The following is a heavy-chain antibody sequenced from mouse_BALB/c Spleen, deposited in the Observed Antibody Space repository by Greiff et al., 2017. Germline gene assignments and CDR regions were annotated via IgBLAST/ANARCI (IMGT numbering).Heavy chain of an antibody. CDR1: GYSITSDYA. CDR3: ARDYRYDGYAMDD. D-gene: IGHD2-14*01. V-gene: IGHV3-2*02. J-gene: IGHJ4*01. Sequence: EVQLQQSGPGLVKPSQSLSLTCTVTGYSITSDYAWNWIRQFPGNKLEWMGYISYSGSTSYNPSLKSRISITRDTSKNQFFLQLNSVTTEDTATYYCARDYRYDGYAMDDWGQGTSVTVSS. CDR2: ISYSGST.